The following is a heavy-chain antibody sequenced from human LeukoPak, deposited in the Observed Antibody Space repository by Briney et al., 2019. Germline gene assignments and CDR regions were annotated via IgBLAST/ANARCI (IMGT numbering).Heavy chain of an antibody. D-gene: IGHD5-18*01. CDR3: ARDPDTAPDYYYGMDV. V-gene: IGHV3-23*01. J-gene: IGHJ6*02. CDR1: GFTFSSYS. Sequence: PGGSLRLSCAASGFTFSSYSMSWVRQAPGEGLEWVSAISGSGGTTYYADSVKGRFTISRDNSRNTLYLQMNSLRAEDTAVYYCARDPDTAPDYYYGMDVWGQGTTVTVSS. CDR2: ISGSGGTT.